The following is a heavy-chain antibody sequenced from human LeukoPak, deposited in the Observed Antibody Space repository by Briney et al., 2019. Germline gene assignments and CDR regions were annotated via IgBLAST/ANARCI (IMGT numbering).Heavy chain of an antibody. CDR2: ISPDGSAT. J-gene: IGHJ4*02. V-gene: IGHV3-7*01. CDR1: GFTFSNYW. Sequence: PGGSLRLSCEASGFTFSNYWVNSVRQAPGKGLEWVANISPDGSATSYVDSMKGRVTISRDNAKNSLYLQLYSLRAEDTAVYYCGRSIDYWGQGTLVTVSS. CDR3: GRSIDY.